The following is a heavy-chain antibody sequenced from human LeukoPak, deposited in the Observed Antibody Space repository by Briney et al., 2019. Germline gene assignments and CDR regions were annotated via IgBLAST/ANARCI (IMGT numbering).Heavy chain of an antibody. J-gene: IGHJ4*02. D-gene: IGHD5-18*01. CDR3: AKAGSVSRIQLWLLYYFDY. CDR1: GFTFSSYW. Sequence: GGSLRLSCAASGFTFSSYWMSWVRQAPGKGLEWVANIKQDGSGKYYVDSVKGRFTISRDNSKNTLYLQMNGLRAEDTAVYYCAKAGSVSRIQLWLLYYFDYWGQGTLVTVSS. CDR2: IKQDGSGK. V-gene: IGHV3-7*03.